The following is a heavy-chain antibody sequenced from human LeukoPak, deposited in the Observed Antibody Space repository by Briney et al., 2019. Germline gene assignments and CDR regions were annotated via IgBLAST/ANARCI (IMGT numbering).Heavy chain of an antibody. J-gene: IGHJ5*02. CDR1: GYTFTSYG. CDR3: ARSDPGSYYGAWFDP. Sequence: ASVKVSCKASGYTFTSYGISWVRQAPGQGLEWMGWISAYNGNTNYAQKLQGRVTMTTDTSTSTAYMELRSLRSDDTAVYYCARSDPGSYYGAWFDPWGQGTLVTVSS. CDR2: ISAYNGNT. V-gene: IGHV1-18*01. D-gene: IGHD1-26*01.